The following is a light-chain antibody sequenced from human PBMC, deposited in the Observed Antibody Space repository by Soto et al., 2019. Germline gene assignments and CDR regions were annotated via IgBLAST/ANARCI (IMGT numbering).Light chain of an antibody. Sequence: QSALTQPPSASGSPGQSVTISCTGTSSDVGGYNYVSWYQQHPGKAPKLMIYEVSKRPSGVPDRFSGSKSGNTASLTVSGLLAEDEADYYCSSYAGSNNLVVFGGGTKLTV. V-gene: IGLV2-8*01. CDR3: SSYAGSNNLVV. CDR2: EVS. J-gene: IGLJ2*01. CDR1: SSDVGGYNY.